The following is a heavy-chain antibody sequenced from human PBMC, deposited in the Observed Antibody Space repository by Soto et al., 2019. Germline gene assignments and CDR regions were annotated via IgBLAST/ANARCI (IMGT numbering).Heavy chain of an antibody. V-gene: IGHV1-18*01. CDR1: GYTFTSYG. D-gene: IGHD6-13*01. CDR2: ISAYNGNT. Sequence: ASVKVSCKASGYTFTSYGISWVRQAPGQGLEWMGWISAYNGNTNYAQKLQGRVTMTTDTSTSTAYMELSSLRSDDTAVYYCARDRVPAGYSSSWYGYYYYMDVWGKGTTVTVSS. J-gene: IGHJ6*03. CDR3: ARDRVPAGYSSSWYGYYYYMDV.